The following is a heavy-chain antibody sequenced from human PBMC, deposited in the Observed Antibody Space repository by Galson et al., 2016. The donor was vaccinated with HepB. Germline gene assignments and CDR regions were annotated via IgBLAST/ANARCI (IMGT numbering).Heavy chain of an antibody. V-gene: IGHV4-59*01. CDR1: GGSISTDY. CDR3: ARDVGYYGPDNYDSYYYIMDV. CDR2: VFHNGRT. Sequence: SETLSLTCTVSGGSISTDYWTWIRQAPGRGLEWIGYVFHNGRTDYNPSLKSRVTISVDTSKKQFSLKVSSVTAADTAVYYCARDVGYYGPDNYDSYYYIMDVWGQGTTVTVSS. J-gene: IGHJ6*02. D-gene: IGHD3-16*01.